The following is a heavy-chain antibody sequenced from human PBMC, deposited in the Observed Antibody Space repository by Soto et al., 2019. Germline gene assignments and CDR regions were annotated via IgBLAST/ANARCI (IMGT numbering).Heavy chain of an antibody. CDR3: ARDTLGPYSSDY. CDR2: ISAYNGNT. V-gene: IGHV1-18*01. Sequence: ASVPVSFPASCYTFTSYGIILVRQAPGQGLEWMGWISAYNGNTNYAQKLQGRVTMTTDTSTSTAYMELRSLRSDDTAVYYCARDTLGPYSSDYWGQGTLVTVSS. J-gene: IGHJ4*02. D-gene: IGHD6-13*01. CDR1: CYTFTSYG.